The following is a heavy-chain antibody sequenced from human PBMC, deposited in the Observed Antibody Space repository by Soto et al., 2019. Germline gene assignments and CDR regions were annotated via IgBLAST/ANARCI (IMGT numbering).Heavy chain of an antibody. CDR2: ITGSGDSI. D-gene: IGHD2-8*02. J-gene: IGHJ3*02. CDR1: AFSFSSYG. CDR3: AKSHRFCTGGSCGAFDT. V-gene: IGHV3-23*01. Sequence: EVQLSESGGGLVQPGGSLRLSCAASAFSFSSYGMSWVRQAPGKGLEWVSHITGSGDSIDYADSVKGRFTISRDNSKNTLFLQMNSLRVEDTAIYFCAKSHRFCTGGSCGAFDTWGQGTMVTAS.